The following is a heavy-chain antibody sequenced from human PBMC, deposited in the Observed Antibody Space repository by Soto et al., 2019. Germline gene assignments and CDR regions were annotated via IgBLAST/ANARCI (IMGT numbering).Heavy chain of an antibody. Sequence: GESLKISCKGSGYSFTSYWIGWVRQMPGKGLEWMGIIYPGDSDTRYSPSFQGQVTISADKSISTAYLQWSSLKASDTAMYYCARQNSGSYRGITKGYYYYGMDVWGQGTTVTVSS. CDR3: ARQNSGSYRGITKGYYYYGMDV. D-gene: IGHD1-26*01. CDR2: IYPGDSDT. J-gene: IGHJ6*02. V-gene: IGHV5-51*01. CDR1: GYSFTSYW.